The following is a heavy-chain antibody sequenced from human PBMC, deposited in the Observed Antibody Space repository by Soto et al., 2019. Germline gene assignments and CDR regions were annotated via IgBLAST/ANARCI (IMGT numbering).Heavy chain of an antibody. D-gene: IGHD6-13*01. J-gene: IGHJ6*02. CDR2: INSDGSST. CDR3: ARVPKTPIAAAGYYYYGMDV. V-gene: IGHV3-74*01. CDR1: GFTFSSYW. Sequence: PGGSLRLSCAASGFTFSSYWMHWVRQAPGKGLVWVSRINSDGSSTSYADSVKGRFTISRDNAKNTLYLQMNSLRAEDTAVYYCARVPKTPIAAAGYYYYGMDVWGQGTTVTVSS.